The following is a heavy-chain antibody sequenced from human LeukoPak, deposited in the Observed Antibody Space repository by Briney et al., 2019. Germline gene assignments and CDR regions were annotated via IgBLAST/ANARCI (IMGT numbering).Heavy chain of an antibody. CDR2: ISYDGSNK. CDR3: ARDKRTDYYGSGSYFYYHYGMDV. J-gene: IGHJ6*04. D-gene: IGHD3-10*01. Sequence: PGRSLRLSCAASGFTFSSYAMHWVRQAPGKGLGWVAVISYDGSNKYYADSVKGRFTISRDNSKNTLYLQMNSLRAEDTAVYYCARDKRTDYYGSGSYFYYHYGMDVWGKGTTVTVSS. V-gene: IGHV3-30*04. CDR1: GFTFSSYA.